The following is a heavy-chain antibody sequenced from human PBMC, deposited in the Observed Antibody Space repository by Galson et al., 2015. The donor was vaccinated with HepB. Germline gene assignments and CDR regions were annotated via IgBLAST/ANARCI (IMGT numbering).Heavy chain of an antibody. V-gene: IGHV7-4-1*02. CDR1: GYTFTSYA. Sequence: SVKVSCKASGYTFTSYAMNWVRQAPGQGLEWMGWINTNTGNPTYAQGFTGRFVFSLDTSVSTAYLQISSLKAEDTAVYYCARDLSLLWFGEHTVLRDGMDVWGQGTTVTVSS. D-gene: IGHD3-10*01. CDR2: INTNTGNP. CDR3: ARDLSLLWFGEHTVLRDGMDV. J-gene: IGHJ6*02.